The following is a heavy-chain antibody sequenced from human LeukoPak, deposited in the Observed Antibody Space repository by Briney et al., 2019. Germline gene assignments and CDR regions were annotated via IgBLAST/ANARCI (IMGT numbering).Heavy chain of an antibody. CDR1: GFTFSSFA. J-gene: IGHJ1*01. D-gene: IGHD6-19*01. CDR3: ARDLGRTPVAGTGYFQY. CDR2: ISYDGTNT. Sequence: PGGSLRLSCAASGFTFSSFALHWVRQAPGKGLEWVAIISYDGTNTYYGDSVKGRFTISRDNSKNTLYLQMNSLRAEDTAVYYCARDLGRTPVAGTGYFQYWGQGTLVTVSS. V-gene: IGHV3-30*04.